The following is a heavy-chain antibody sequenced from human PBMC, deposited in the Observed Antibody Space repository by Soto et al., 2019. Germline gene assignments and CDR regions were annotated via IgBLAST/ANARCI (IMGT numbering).Heavy chain of an antibody. CDR1: SCSISSGGYS. D-gene: IGHD6-6*01. CDR3: ASGSHVPHY. CDR2: ISHSGST. Sequence: PSETLSLTCTVSSCSISSGGYSWSWIRQSPGKGLEWIGYISHSGSTYYNPSLKSRVTISVDRSKNQFSLKLSSVTAADTAVYYCASGSHVPHYWGQGTLVTVSS. V-gene: IGHV4-30-2*06. J-gene: IGHJ4*02.